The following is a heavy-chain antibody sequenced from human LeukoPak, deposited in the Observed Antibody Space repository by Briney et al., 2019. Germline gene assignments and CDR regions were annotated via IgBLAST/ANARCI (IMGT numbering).Heavy chain of an antibody. J-gene: IGHJ4*02. CDR1: GFTFNNYG. CDR3: ARGRYYDSRGLLTY. CDR2: ISGSGGST. V-gene: IGHV3-23*01. Sequence: GGSLRLSCAASGFTFNNYGMNWVRQAPGKGLEWVSGISGSGGSTYYADSVKGRFTISRDNSKNTLYLQMNSLRAEDTAVYYCARGRYYDSRGLLTYWGQGTLVTVSS. D-gene: IGHD3-22*01.